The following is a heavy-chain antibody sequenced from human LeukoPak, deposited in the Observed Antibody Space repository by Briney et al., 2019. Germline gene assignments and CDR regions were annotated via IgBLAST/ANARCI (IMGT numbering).Heavy chain of an antibody. D-gene: IGHD3-16*02. CDR2: IIPIFGTA. CDR1: GGAFSSYA. CDR3: ARDPEPRTSRYDYVWGSYRPPYYYYGMDV. Sequence: SVKVSCKASGGAFSSYAISWVRQAPGQGLEWMGGIIPIFGTANYAQKFQGRVTITADESTSTAYMELSSLRSEDTAVYYCARDPEPRTSRYDYVWGSYRPPYYYYGMDVWGQGTTVTVSS. V-gene: IGHV1-69*13. J-gene: IGHJ6*02.